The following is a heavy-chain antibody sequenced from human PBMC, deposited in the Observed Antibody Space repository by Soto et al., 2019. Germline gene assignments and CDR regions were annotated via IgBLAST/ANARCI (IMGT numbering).Heavy chain of an antibody. J-gene: IGHJ4*02. CDR2: IKQEGSEK. CDR1: GFTFSSYW. CDR3: ASGSSGYDLWENDY. V-gene: IGHV3-7*05. D-gene: IGHD5-12*01. Sequence: EVQLVESGGGLVQPGGSLRLSCAASGFTFSSYWMSWVRQAPGKGLEWVANIKQEGSEKYYVDSVKGRFTSSRDNAKNSLYLQMNSLRAEDTAVYYCASGSSGYDLWENDYWCQGTLVTVSS.